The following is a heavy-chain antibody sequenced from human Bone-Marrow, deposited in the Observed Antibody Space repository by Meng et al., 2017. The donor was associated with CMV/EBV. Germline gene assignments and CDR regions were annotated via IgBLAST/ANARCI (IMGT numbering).Heavy chain of an antibody. J-gene: IGHJ3*02. V-gene: IGHV3-11*01. Sequence: GESLKISCAASGFTFSDYYMNWIRQAAGKGLEWVSYISSSGSTIHYADSVKGRFTISRDNVKNSLYLKMNSLRAEDTALYYCVRTDSSGSDAFDIWGQGTMVTVSS. CDR3: VRTDSSGSDAFDI. CDR2: ISSSGSTI. D-gene: IGHD3-22*01. CDR1: GFTFSDYY.